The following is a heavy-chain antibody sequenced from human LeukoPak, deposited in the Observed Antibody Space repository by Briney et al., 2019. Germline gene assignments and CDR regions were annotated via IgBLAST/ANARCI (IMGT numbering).Heavy chain of an antibody. Sequence: PGGSLRLSCAASGFTFSSYGMHWVRQAPGKGLEWVAVIWYDGSNKYYADSVKGRFTSSIDNSKNTLYVQMNSLRAEDTAVYYCAKGSTYYDFWSDSSDFHHWDQGTVVTVSS. V-gene: IGHV3-33*06. J-gene: IGHJ4*02. CDR1: GFTFSSYG. CDR2: IWYDGSNK. CDR3: AKGSTYYDFWSDSSDFHH. D-gene: IGHD3-3*01.